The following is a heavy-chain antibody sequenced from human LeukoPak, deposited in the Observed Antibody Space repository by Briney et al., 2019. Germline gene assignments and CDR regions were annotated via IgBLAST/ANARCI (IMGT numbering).Heavy chain of an antibody. CDR1: GFTFSDHY. CDR2: ISSSSSYT. CDR3: ARGGAGKGSDY. D-gene: IGHD6-19*01. J-gene: IGHJ4*02. V-gene: IGHV3-11*05. Sequence: GGSLRLSCAASGFTFSDHYMDWVRQAPGKGLEWVSYISSSSSYTNYADSVKGRFTISRDNAKNSLYLQMNSLRAEDTAVYYCARGGAGKGSDYWGQGTLVTVSS.